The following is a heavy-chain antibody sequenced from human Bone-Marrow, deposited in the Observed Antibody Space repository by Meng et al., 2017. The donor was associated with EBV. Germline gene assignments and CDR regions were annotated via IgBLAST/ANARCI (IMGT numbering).Heavy chain of an antibody. CDR2: MKYIIIT. D-gene: IGHD1-26*01. CDR3: ARGPLEWEQRGEDY. V-gene: IGHV4-34*01. CDR1: GAAFSGYD. Sequence: QMCLEQRGAGVLKRAESPCLACACYGAAFSGYDSGGLRQPPAKGLEWSGDMKYIIITNYTPSLKSRVTISLDTSKNQFSLKRSSVTAADTAVYYCARGPLEWEQRGEDYWGQGTLVTVSS. J-gene: IGHJ4*02.